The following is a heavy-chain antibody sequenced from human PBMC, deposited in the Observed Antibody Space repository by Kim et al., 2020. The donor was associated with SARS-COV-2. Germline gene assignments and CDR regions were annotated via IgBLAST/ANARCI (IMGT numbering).Heavy chain of an antibody. D-gene: IGHD6-13*01. Sequence: GSTNYNPSFKSRVTISLDTSKNQFSLQLSSVTAADTAVYYCATSWQAAADSWGQGTLVTVSS. CDR3: ATSWQAAADS. J-gene: IGHJ4*02. V-gene: IGHV4-59*01. CDR2: GST.